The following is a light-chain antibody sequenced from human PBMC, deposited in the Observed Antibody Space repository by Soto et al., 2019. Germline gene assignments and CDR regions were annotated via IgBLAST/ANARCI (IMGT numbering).Light chain of an antibody. V-gene: IGKV4-1*01. Sequence: DIVMTQSPDSLAVSLGERATINCKSSQSILFNSNNRNYLAWYQQKPGQPPKLLIYWASTRESVVPDRFSGSRSGTDFTLTISSLQAEDVAVYYCQQYYSTPLTFGGGTKVEIK. CDR3: QQYYSTPLT. CDR2: WAS. J-gene: IGKJ4*01. CDR1: QSILFNSNNRNY.